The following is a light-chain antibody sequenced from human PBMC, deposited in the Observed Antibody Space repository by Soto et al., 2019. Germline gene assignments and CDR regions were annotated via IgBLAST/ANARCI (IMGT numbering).Light chain of an antibody. V-gene: IGKV1-5*03. Sequence: DIHMTQSPCTLSGSLGDRVTLTXRARQTISLWLAWYQQKPGXAPKXXVXKXSTLKSWVPSRFSGSGSGTEFTLNISSLQPDDLGTYYCQHYNSPSEALGQGTKVDI. J-gene: IGKJ1*01. CDR3: QHYNSPSEA. CDR1: QTISLW. CDR2: KXS.